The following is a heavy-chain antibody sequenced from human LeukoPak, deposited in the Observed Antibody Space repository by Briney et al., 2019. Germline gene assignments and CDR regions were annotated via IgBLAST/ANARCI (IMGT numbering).Heavy chain of an antibody. CDR2: IYYSGST. J-gene: IGHJ3*02. V-gene: IGHV4-30-4*01. CDR1: GGSISSGDYY. CDR3: ARGWSSSWFDAFDI. Sequence: SETLSLTCTVSGGSISSGDYYWSWIRQPPGKGLEWIGYIYYSGSTYYNPSLKSRVTISVDTSKNQFSLKLSSVTAADTAVYYCARGWSSSWFDAFDIWGQGTMVTVSS. D-gene: IGHD6-13*01.